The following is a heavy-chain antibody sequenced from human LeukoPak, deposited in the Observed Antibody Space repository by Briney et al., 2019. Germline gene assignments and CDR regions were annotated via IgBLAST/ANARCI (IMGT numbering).Heavy chain of an antibody. J-gene: IGHJ6*02. V-gene: IGHV3-23*01. D-gene: IGHD6-13*01. CDR2: ISGSGGST. Sequence: GGSLRLSCAASGFTFSSYAMSWVRQAPGKELEWVSAISGSGGSTYYADSVKGRFTISRDNSKNTLYLQMNSLRAEDTAVYYCARGLSSWPTTYYYYYGMDVWGQGTTVTVSS. CDR1: GFTFSSYA. CDR3: ARGLSSWPTTYYYYYGMDV.